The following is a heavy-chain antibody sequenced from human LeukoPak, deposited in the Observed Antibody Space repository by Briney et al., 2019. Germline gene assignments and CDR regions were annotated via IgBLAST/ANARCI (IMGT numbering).Heavy chain of an antibody. CDR1: GDSISSGSYY. CDR3: AGTIVSRGTYNWFDP. CDR2: VYGSRTT. J-gene: IGHJ5*02. D-gene: IGHD3-10*01. V-gene: IGHV4-61*02. Sequence: TSETLSLTCNVSGDSISSGSYYWSWIRQPAGKGLEWIGRVYGSRTTNYNPSLKSRVTMSVDTSKNQFSLNLKSVTAADTAVYFCAGTIVSRGTYNWFDPWGQGTLVTVSS.